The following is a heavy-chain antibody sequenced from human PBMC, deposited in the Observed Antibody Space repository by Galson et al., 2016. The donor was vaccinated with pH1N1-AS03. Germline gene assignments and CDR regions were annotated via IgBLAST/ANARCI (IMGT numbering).Heavy chain of an antibody. D-gene: IGHD4-17*01. Sequence: SLRLSCAASGFTLSGYGMHWVRQAPGKGPEWVAFIQYDESYRNYADSVKGRFSISRDISKNTLYLQMNSLRVEDTAVYYCAKDGDRPTVTRGGFDYWGQGTLVTVSS. CDR1: GFTLSGYG. CDR3: AKDGDRPTVTRGGFDY. V-gene: IGHV3-30*02. J-gene: IGHJ4*02. CDR2: IQYDESYR.